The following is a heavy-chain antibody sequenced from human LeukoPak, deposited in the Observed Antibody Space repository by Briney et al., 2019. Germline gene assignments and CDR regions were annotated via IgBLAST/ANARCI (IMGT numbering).Heavy chain of an antibody. Sequence: GESLKISCKGSGYRFTSYWIGWVRQMPGKGLEWMGIIYPGDSDTRYSPSFQGQVTISADKSISTAYLQWSSLKASDTAMYYCARQVVDTAMVTTFDYWGQGTLVTVSS. CDR3: ARQVVDTAMVTTFDY. J-gene: IGHJ4*02. D-gene: IGHD5-18*01. CDR2: IYPGDSDT. CDR1: GYRFTSYW. V-gene: IGHV5-51*01.